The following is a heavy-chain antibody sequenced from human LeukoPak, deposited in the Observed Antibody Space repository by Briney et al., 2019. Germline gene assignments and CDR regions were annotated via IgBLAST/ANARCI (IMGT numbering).Heavy chain of an antibody. V-gene: IGHV3-7*01. Sequence: GGSLRLSCAASGFTFSSYWMSWVRQAPGKGLERVANINPDGSEQYYVDSVKGRFTISRDNAKQSLYLQMNSLRADDTAIYYCATKQGDYWGQGTLVTVSS. CDR1: GFTFSSYW. CDR3: ATKQGDY. CDR2: INPDGSEQ. J-gene: IGHJ4*02.